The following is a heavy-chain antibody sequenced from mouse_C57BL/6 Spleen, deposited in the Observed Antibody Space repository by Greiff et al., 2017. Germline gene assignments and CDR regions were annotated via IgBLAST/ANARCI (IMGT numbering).Heavy chain of an antibody. J-gene: IGHJ4*01. V-gene: IGHV1-31*01. CDR3: ARSDSNYYYYAMDY. CDR2: IYPYNGVS. D-gene: IGHD2-5*01. CDR1: GYSFTGYY. Sequence: EVKLMESGPELVKPGASVKISCKASGYSFTGYYMHWVKQSHGNILEWIGYIYPYNGVSSYNQKFKGKATLTVDKSSSTAYMELRSLTSEDSAVYYCARSDSNYYYYAMDYWGQGTSVTVSS.